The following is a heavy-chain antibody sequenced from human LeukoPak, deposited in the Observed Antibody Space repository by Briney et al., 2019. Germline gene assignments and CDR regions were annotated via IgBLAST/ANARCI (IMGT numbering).Heavy chain of an antibody. V-gene: IGHV3-30*02. CDR2: IRDDGSNK. CDR3: AKSVTTMVRGYFDY. D-gene: IGHD3-10*01. J-gene: IGHJ4*02. CDR1: GFTFSSYG. Sequence: GGSLRLSCAASGFTFSSYGMHWVRQAPGKGLEWVAFIRDDGSNKYYADSVKGRFTISRDNSKHTLYLQVNSLRAEDTAVYYCAKSVTTMVRGYFDYWGQGTLVTVSS.